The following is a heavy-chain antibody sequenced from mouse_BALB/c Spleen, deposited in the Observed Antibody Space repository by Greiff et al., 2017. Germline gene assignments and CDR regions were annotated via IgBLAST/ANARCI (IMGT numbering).Heavy chain of an antibody. CDR2: IRSKSNNYAT. CDR1: GFTFNTNA. D-gene: IGHD2-4*01. CDR3: ATYYHYDGGAMDY. Sequence: EVQLVESGGGLVQPKGSLKLSCAASGFTFNTNAMNWVRQAPGKGLEWVARIRSKSNNYATYYADSVKDRFTISRDDSQSMLYLQMNNLKTEGTAMYYCATYYHYDGGAMDYWGQGTSVTVSS. J-gene: IGHJ4*01. V-gene: IGHV10-1*02.